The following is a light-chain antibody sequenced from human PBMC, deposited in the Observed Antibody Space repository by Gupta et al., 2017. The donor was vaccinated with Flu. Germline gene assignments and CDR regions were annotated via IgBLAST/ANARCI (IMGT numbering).Light chain of an antibody. CDR1: SSNSGNNY. CDR3: ATWDNGLSAWV. Sequence: SSSNSGNNYVSWYQQLPGTAPKLLIYENDKGPSGIPDRFSGSKSGTSATLGITGLQTGDEADYYCATWDNGLSAWVFGGGTKLTVL. CDR2: END. V-gene: IGLV1-51*02. J-gene: IGLJ3*02.